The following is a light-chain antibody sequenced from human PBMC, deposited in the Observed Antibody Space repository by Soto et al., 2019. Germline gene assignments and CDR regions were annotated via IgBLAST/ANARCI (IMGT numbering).Light chain of an antibody. CDR2: GHS. J-gene: IGLJ2*01. V-gene: IGLV1-40*01. CDR1: SSNIGAGYD. CDR3: QSYDSSLSVVV. Sequence: QSVLTQPPSVSGAPGQRVTISCNGSSSNIGAGYDVHWYQQLPGTAPILLIYGHSNRPSGVPDRFSGSKSGTSASLAITGLQAEDEADYDGQSYDSSLSVVVFGGGTKLTVL.